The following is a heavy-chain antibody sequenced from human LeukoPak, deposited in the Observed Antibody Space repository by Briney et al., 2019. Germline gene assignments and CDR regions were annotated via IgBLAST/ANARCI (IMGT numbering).Heavy chain of an antibody. CDR1: GYTFTIYY. D-gene: IGHD5-12*01. J-gene: IGHJ4*02. CDR2: INPSGYST. CDR3: ARDLSNDGGYGPESLCY. V-gene: IGHV1-46*01. Sequence: EASVKVSCKSSGYTFTIYYMHWVRLAPGQGLEWMGIINPSGYSTSYAQKFQRSVTLTGDTPTSTVYMGLRRVSSGDRPVYYCARDLSNDGGYGPESLCYWGKGNLVTVSS.